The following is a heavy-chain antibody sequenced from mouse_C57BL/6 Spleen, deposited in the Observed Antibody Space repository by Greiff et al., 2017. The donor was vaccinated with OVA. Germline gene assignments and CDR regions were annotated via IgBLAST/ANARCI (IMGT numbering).Heavy chain of an antibody. CDR1: GFTFSSYA. CDR2: ISSGGDYI. Sequence: EVMLVESGEGLVKPGGSLKLSCAASGFTFSSYAMSWVRQTPEKRLEWVAYISSGGDYIYYADTVKGRFTISRDNARNTLYLQMSSLKSEDTAMYYCTREGPLTGSFAYWGQGTLVTVSA. CDR3: TREGPLTGSFAY. D-gene: IGHD4-1*01. J-gene: IGHJ3*01. V-gene: IGHV5-9-1*02.